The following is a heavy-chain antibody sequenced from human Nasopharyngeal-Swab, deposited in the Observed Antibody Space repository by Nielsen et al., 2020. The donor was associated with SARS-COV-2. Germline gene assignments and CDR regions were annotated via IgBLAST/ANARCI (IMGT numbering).Heavy chain of an antibody. CDR2: ISWNSGSI. CDR1: GFTLDDYA. CDR3: ANLYYYDSSGYPGGDY. Sequence: GGSLRLSCAASGFTLDDYAMHWVRQAPGKGLEWVSGISWNSGSIGYADSVKGRFTISRDNAKNSLYLQMNSLRAEDTALYYCANLYYYDSSGYPGGDYWGQGTLVTVSS. J-gene: IGHJ4*02. D-gene: IGHD3-22*01. V-gene: IGHV3-9*01.